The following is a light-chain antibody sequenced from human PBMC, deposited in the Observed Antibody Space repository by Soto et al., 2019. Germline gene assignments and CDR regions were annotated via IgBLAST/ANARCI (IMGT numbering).Light chain of an antibody. Sequence: EIMMTQSPATLSVSPGERVSLSCRASESVSSNLAWYQHKPGQAPRLLIYGASTRATDIPARFSGSGSGTVFTLTISSLQSEDFAMYYCQQYNNWPPVTFGQGTKLEIK. CDR2: GAS. J-gene: IGKJ2*01. CDR3: QQYNNWPPVT. CDR1: ESVSSN. V-gene: IGKV3-15*01.